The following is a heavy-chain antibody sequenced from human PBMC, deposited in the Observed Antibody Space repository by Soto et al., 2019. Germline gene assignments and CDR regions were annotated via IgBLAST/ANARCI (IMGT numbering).Heavy chain of an antibody. CDR1: GGSVSSGSYY. CDR2: IYYSGST. CDR3: ARGRITIFGKRRGYYFAY. Sequence: SSETLSLTCTVSGGSVSSGSYYWSWIRQPPGKGLEWIGYIYYSGSTNYNPSLKSRVTISVDTSKNQFSLKLSSVTAADTAVYYWARGRITIFGKRRGYYFAYWGQGTLVTVYS. V-gene: IGHV4-61*01. D-gene: IGHD3-3*01. J-gene: IGHJ4*02.